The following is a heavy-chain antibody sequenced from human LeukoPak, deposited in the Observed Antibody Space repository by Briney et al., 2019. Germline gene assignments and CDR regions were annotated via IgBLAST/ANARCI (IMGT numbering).Heavy chain of an antibody. Sequence: GASVKVSCKASGGTFSSYAISWVRQAPGQGLEWMGGIIPILGTANYAQKFQGRVTITADESTSTAYMELSSLRSEDTAVYYCARDLIAVAGIPWFDPWGQGTLVTVSS. V-gene: IGHV1-69*01. CDR1: GGTFSSYA. CDR3: ARDLIAVAGIPWFDP. D-gene: IGHD6-19*01. CDR2: IIPILGTA. J-gene: IGHJ5*02.